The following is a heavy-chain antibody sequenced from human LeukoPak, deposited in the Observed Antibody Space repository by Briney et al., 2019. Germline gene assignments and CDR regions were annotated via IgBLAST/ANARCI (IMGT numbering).Heavy chain of an antibody. Sequence: PGGSLRLSCAASGFTFSSYWMRWVRQAPGKGLVWVSRINSDGSSTSYADSVKGRFTISRDNAKNTLYLQMNSLRAEDTAVYYCARANTRVLRFLEWFEKDDYWGQGTLVTVSS. CDR1: GFTFSSYW. CDR3: ARANTRVLRFLEWFEKDDY. D-gene: IGHD3-3*01. CDR2: INSDGSST. J-gene: IGHJ4*02. V-gene: IGHV3-74*01.